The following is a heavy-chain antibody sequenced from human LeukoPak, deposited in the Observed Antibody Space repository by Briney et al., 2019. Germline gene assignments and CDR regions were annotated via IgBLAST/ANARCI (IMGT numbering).Heavy chain of an antibody. CDR1: GGTFSSYA. J-gene: IGHJ6*03. Sequence: SVKVSCKASGGTFSSYAISWVRQAPGQGLEWMGGNIPIFGTANYAQKFQGRVTITADESTSTAYMELSSLRSEDTAVYYCARGYCSSTSCQYYFYYYYMDVLGKGTTVTVSS. V-gene: IGHV1-69*13. CDR2: NIPIFGTA. D-gene: IGHD2-2*01. CDR3: ARGYCSSTSCQYYFYYYYMDV.